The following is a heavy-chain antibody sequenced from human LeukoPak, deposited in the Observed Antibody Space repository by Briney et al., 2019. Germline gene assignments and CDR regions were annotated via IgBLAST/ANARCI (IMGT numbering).Heavy chain of an antibody. J-gene: IGHJ3*02. V-gene: IGHV1-69*13. D-gene: IGHD3-22*01. CDR2: IIPIFGTA. CDR3: AREDHYDSSGYYYDHDAFDI. Sequence: SVKLSCKASGGTFSSYAISWVRQAPGQGLEWMGGIIPIFGTANYAQKFQGRVTITADESTSTAYMELSSLRSEDTAVYYCAREDHYDSSGYYYDHDAFDIWGQGTMVTVSS. CDR1: GGTFSSYA.